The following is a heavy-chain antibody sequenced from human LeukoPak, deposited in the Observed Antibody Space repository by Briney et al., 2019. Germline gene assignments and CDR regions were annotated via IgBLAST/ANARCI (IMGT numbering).Heavy chain of an antibody. D-gene: IGHD5-24*01. CDR1: GFTFSSYA. Sequence: PGGSLRLSCAASGFTFSSYAMHWVRQAPGKGLEWVAVISYDGSNKYFADSVKGRFTISRDNAKNSLYLQMNSLRVEDMALYYCVKARRDGYNSWGIFDYWGQGTLVTVSS. CDR3: VKARRDGYNSWGIFDY. J-gene: IGHJ4*02. CDR2: ISYDGSNK. V-gene: IGHV3-30*18.